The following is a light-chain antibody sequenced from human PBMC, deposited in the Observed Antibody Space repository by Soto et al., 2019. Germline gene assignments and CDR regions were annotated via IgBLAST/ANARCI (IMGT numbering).Light chain of an antibody. V-gene: IGKV3-20*01. CDR2: GAS. CDR1: QSVSSSY. CDR3: QQYGSSPWT. J-gene: IGKJ1*01. Sequence: EIVLTQSPGTLSLSPGERATLSCRASQSVSSSYLAWYQQKPGQAPRLLIYGASSSATGIPDRFSGSGSGNDFTLTISRLEPEDFAVYYCQQYGSSPWTFGQGTKVEIK.